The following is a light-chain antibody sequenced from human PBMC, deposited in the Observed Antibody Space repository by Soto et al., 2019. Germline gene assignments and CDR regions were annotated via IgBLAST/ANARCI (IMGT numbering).Light chain of an antibody. Sequence: QSALTQPASVSGSPGQSITISCTGTSSDVGGYNYVSWYQQHPGKAPKLMIYDASNRPSGVSNRFSGSKSGNTASLPISGLQAEDEADYYCSSYTSSSTLEVFGTGTKLTVL. CDR1: SSDVGGYNY. J-gene: IGLJ1*01. CDR2: DAS. CDR3: SSYTSSSTLEV. V-gene: IGLV2-14*01.